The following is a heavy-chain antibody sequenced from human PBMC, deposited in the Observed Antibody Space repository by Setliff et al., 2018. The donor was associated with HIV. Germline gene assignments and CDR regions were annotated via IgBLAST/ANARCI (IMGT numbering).Heavy chain of an antibody. J-gene: IGHJ5*02. Sequence: PSETLSLTCTIFSDSIDSPDYYWAWIRQPPGKGLQWIGSIYFSGSTYYNPSLKSRVTISVDTSKNQFSLKLRSVTAADTGIYYCARHRSYGDYDPNWFDPWGRGTLVTVSS. CDR3: ARHRSYGDYDPNWFDP. D-gene: IGHD4-17*01. CDR1: SDSIDSPDYY. V-gene: IGHV4-39*01. CDR2: IYFSGST.